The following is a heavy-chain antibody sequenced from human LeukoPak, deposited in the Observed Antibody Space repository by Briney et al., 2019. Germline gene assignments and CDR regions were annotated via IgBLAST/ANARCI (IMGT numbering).Heavy chain of an antibody. CDR2: IYYSGST. J-gene: IGHJ3*02. CDR3: ARDSVRYFDWLPEAFDI. CDR1: GGSISSYY. D-gene: IGHD3-9*01. V-gene: IGHV4-59*12. Sequence: SETLSLTCTVSGGSISSYYWSWIRQPPGKGLEWIGYIYYSGSTNYNPSLKSRVTISVDTSKNQFSLKLSSVTAADTAVYYCARDSVRYFDWLPEAFDIWGQGTMVTVSS.